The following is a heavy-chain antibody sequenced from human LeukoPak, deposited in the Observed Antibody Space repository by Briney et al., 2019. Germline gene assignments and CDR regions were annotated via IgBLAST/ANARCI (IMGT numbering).Heavy chain of an antibody. CDR3: ARDLLIIVVPAAITWFDP. D-gene: IGHD2-2*01. CDR2: IWYDGSNE. Sequence: GGSLRLSCAASGFSFSSYAMHWVRQAPGKGLEWLAIIWYDGSNEYYVDSVKGRFTISRDNAKNSLYLQMNSLRAEDTAVYYCARDLLIIVVPAAITWFDPWGQGTLVTVSS. V-gene: IGHV3-33*01. CDR1: GFSFSSYA. J-gene: IGHJ5*02.